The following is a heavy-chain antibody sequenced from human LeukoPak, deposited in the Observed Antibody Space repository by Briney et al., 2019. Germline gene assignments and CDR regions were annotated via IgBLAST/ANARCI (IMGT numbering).Heavy chain of an antibody. CDR1: GFNFRSFG. V-gene: IGHV3-23*01. D-gene: IGHD5-12*01. CDR3: AKARGYDFSYYYYYMDV. J-gene: IGHJ6*03. Sequence: GGSLRLPCVASGFNFRSFGMSWVRQAPGKGLEWVSGISGSGATTYYADSVKGRFTISRDNSKNTLYLQMNSLRAEDTAVYYCAKARGYDFSYYYYYMDVWGKGTTVTVSS. CDR2: ISGSGATT.